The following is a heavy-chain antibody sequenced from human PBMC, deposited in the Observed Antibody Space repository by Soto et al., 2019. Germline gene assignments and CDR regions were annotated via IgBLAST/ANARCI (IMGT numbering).Heavy chain of an antibody. CDR3: ARRVLGYCSGGSCLRYYYYYMDV. J-gene: IGHJ6*03. CDR1: GGSISSYY. Sequence: SETLSLTCTVSGGSISSYYWSWIRQPPGKGLEWIGYIYYSGSTNCNPSLKSRVTISVDTSKNQFSLKLSSVTAADTAVYYCARRVLGYCSGGSCLRYYYYYMDVWGKGTTVTVSS. CDR2: IYYSGST. D-gene: IGHD2-15*01. V-gene: IGHV4-59*08.